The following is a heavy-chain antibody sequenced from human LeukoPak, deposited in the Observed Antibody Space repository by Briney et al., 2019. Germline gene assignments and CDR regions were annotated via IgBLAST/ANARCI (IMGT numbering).Heavy chain of an antibody. Sequence: GGSLRLSCAASGFIFSSYSMNWVRQAPGKGLEWVSSISSSSSYIYYADSVKGRFTISRDNAKNSLYLQMNSLRAEDTAVYYCATSRGSGSPEDYWGQGTLVTDSS. CDR1: GFIFSSYS. J-gene: IGHJ4*02. CDR3: ATSRGSGSPEDY. V-gene: IGHV3-21*01. CDR2: ISSSSSYI. D-gene: IGHD3-10*01.